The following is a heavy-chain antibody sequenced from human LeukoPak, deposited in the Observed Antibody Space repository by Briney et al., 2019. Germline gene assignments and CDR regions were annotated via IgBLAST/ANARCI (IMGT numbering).Heavy chain of an antibody. J-gene: IGHJ5*02. CDR2: IYYSGST. CDR3: ARDVNYYDELWFDP. V-gene: IGHV4-59*01. CDR1: VGSISGYY. Sequence: SETLSLTCTVSVGSISGYYWSWIRQPPGKGLEWIGYIYYSGSTNYNPSLTSRVTISVDTPNNQFSLKLRSVTAADTAVYYCARDVNYYDELWFDPWGQGILVTVSS. D-gene: IGHD3-22*01.